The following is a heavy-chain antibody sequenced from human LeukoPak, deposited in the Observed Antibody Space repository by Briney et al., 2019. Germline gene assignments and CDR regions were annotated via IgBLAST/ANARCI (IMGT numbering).Heavy chain of an antibody. J-gene: IGHJ4*02. CDR2: ISYDGSNK. V-gene: IGHV3-30-3*01. CDR3: AKGLKWELRSFDY. CDR1: GFTFSSYA. Sequence: PGGSLRLSCAASGFTFSSYAMHWVRQAPGKGLEWVAVISYDGSNKYYADSVKGRFTISRDNSKNTLYLQMNSLRAEDTAVYYCAKGLKWELRSFDYWGQGTLVTVSS. D-gene: IGHD1-26*01.